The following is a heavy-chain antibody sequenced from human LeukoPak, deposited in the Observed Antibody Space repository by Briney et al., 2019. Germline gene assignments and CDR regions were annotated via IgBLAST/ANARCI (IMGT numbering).Heavy chain of an antibody. CDR2: IYTGGRT. CDR3: AKYYVVGGTANAFDI. CDR1: GLPFSDHY. J-gene: IGHJ3*02. V-gene: IGHV3-53*01. Sequence: GGSLRLSCAVSGLPFSDHYIDWIRQAPGKGLEWVSVIYTGGRTFYADSVKGRFTISKDNSKNTLYLQMDSLRAEDTAVYYCAKYYVVGGTANAFDIWGRGTLVTVSS. D-gene: IGHD2-21*01.